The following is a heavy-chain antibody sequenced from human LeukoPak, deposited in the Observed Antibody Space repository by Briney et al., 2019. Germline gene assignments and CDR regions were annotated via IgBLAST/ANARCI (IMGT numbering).Heavy chain of an antibody. D-gene: IGHD3-10*01. CDR3: AKDGSRSREVFPYYYGSGRLQYMDV. V-gene: IGHV3-53*05. CDR1: GFTVSSNY. Sequence: GGSLRLSCAASGFTVSSNYMSWVRQAPGKGLEWVSIIYSGGSTFYADSVKGRFTISRDNSKNTLYLQMNSLRDEDTAVFYCAKDGSRSREVFPYYYGSGRLQYMDVWGKGTTVIISS. J-gene: IGHJ6*03. CDR2: IYSGGST.